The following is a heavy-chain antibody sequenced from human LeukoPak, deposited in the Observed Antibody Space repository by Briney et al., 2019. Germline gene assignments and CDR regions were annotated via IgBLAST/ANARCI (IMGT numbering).Heavy chain of an antibody. J-gene: IGHJ5*02. V-gene: IGHV4-34*01. D-gene: IGHD5-12*01. CDR2: IYYSGST. Sequence: SETLSLTCAVYGGSFSGYYWSWIRQPPGKGLEWIGSIYYSGSTYYNPSPKSRVTISVDTSKNQFSLKLSSVTAADTAVYYCARDNSVGDSAWWFDPWGQGTLVTVSS. CDR3: ARDNSVGDSAWWFDP. CDR1: GGSFSGYY.